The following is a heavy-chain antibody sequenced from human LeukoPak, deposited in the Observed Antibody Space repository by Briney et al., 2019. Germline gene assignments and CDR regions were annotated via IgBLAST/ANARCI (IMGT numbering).Heavy chain of an antibody. V-gene: IGHV3-30*04. CDR2: ISYDGSNE. D-gene: IGHD6-13*01. CDR3: ARRSSSWFRGGNWFDP. J-gene: IGHJ5*02. CDR1: GFTFSSYV. Sequence: PGGSLRLSCAASGFTFSSYVMHWVRQAPGKGLEWVAIISYDGSNEYYADSVKGRFTISRDNSKNTLYLQMNSLRAADTAVYYCARRSSSWFRGGNWFDPWGQGTLVTVSS.